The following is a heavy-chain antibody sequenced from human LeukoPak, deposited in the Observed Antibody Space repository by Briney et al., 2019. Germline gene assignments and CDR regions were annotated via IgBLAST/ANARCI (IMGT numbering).Heavy chain of an antibody. V-gene: IGHV3-23*01. CDR2: ISGSAYNT. J-gene: IGHJ4*02. CDR1: GFTFSKFA. CDR3: AKHSGSYFIYYVDS. Sequence: GGSLRLSCAASGFTFSKFAMSWVRQAPGKGLEWVSTISGSAYNTYYADSVKGRFTISRDNSANTLYLQMNSLRAEDTALYYCAKHSGSYFIYYVDSWGQGTLVTVSS. D-gene: IGHD1-26*01.